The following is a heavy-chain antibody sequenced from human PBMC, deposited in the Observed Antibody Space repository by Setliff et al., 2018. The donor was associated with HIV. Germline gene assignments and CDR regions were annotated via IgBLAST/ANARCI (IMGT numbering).Heavy chain of an antibody. CDR3: ARKHLFNVFDY. Sequence: SETLSLTCTVSGGSISTYYWSWIRQPPGKGLEWIGYVYYSGTTNYNPSLKSRVTISVDTSKNQFSLSLNSVTAADTAVHYCARKHLFNVFDYWGQGTLVTVSS. CDR1: GGSISTYY. V-gene: IGHV4-59*03. J-gene: IGHJ4*02. CDR2: VYYSGTT.